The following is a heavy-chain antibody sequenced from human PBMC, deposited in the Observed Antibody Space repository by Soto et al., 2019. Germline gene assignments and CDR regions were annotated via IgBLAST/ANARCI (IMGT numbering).Heavy chain of an antibody. D-gene: IGHD3-3*01. CDR2: VYSSGGT. Sequence: SETLSLTCTVSGGSMNSYYWTWIRQPAGKGLEWIGRVYSSGGTHYNPSLKSRITISLDTSNNQFFLRLLSVTDADTAVYYCARGQRFPDWFDPWGQGTLVTVSS. CDR3: ARGQRFPDWFDP. V-gene: IGHV4-4*07. CDR1: GGSMNSYY. J-gene: IGHJ5*02.